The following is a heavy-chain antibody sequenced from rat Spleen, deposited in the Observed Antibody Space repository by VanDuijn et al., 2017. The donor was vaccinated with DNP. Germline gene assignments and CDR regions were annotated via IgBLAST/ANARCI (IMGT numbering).Heavy chain of an antibody. CDR1: AYSITSHY. V-gene: IGHV3-1*01. D-gene: IGHD1-11*01. CDR2: ISYSGRT. Sequence: EVQLQESGPGLVQPSQSLSLTCSVTAYSITSHYWGWIRKFPGNKMAWIGHISYSGRTTYNPSLKSRISISRDTSKNQSFLQLNSVSTDDTATYYCARWRIGPHYFDYWGQGVMVTVSS. J-gene: IGHJ2*01. CDR3: ARWRIGPHYFDY.